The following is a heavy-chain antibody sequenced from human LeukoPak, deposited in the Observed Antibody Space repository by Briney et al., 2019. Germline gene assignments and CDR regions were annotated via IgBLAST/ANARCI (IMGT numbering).Heavy chain of an antibody. J-gene: IGHJ5*02. CDR1: GFTFSNAW. Sequence: GGSLRLSRAASGFTFSNAWMSGVRPAPGKGLEWVGRIKSKTDGGTTDYAAPVKGRFTISRDDSKNTLYLQMNSLKTEDTGVYYCTTDLAYSSSWYPRFDPWGQGTLVTVSS. CDR2: IKSKTDGGTT. D-gene: IGHD6-13*01. CDR3: TTDLAYSSSWYPRFDP. V-gene: IGHV3-15*01.